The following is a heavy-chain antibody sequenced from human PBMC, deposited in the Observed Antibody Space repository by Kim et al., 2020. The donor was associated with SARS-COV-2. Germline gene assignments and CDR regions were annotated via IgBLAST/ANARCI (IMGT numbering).Heavy chain of an antibody. J-gene: IGHJ6*02. CDR2: IYTSGST. CDR3: ARENSSSRIKNYYYYGMDV. CDR1: GGSISSGSYY. V-gene: IGHV4-61*02. Sequence: SETLSLTCTVSGGSISSGSYYWSWIRQPAVKGLEWIGRIYTSGSTNYNPSLKSRVTISVDTSKNQFSLKLSSVTAADTAVYYCARENSSSRIKNYYYYGMDVWGQGTTVTVSS. D-gene: IGHD6-13*01.